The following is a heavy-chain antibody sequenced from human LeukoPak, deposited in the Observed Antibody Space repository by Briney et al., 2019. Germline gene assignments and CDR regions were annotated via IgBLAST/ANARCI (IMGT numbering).Heavy chain of an antibody. Sequence: ASVKVSCKASGFTFTAYDLHWVRQAPGHGPEWMGRINTNSGDTNYGQKFQDRVTMTRDTSISTAYMELSRLRSDDTAVYYCARVPRIAAAGKNWFDTWGQGTLVTVSS. CDR3: ARVPRIAAAGKNWFDT. J-gene: IGHJ5*02. CDR2: INTNSGDT. CDR1: GFTFTAYD. V-gene: IGHV1-2*06. D-gene: IGHD6-13*01.